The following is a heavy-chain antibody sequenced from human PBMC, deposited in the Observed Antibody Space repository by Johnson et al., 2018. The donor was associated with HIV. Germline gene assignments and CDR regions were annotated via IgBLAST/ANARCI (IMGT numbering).Heavy chain of an antibody. D-gene: IGHD2-21*01. CDR1: AFTFSGYY. CDR2: INHGGSTN. Sequence: QVQLVESGGGLVQPGGSLRLSCAASAFTFSGYYMTWIRQAPGKGLEWVSYINHGGSTNYYADSVKGRFTISRDNAKNSLYLQMNSLRAEDTAVYYCAGIPGCGRRHDAFDIWGQGTMVTVSS. J-gene: IGHJ3*02. V-gene: IGHV3-11*01. CDR3: AGIPGCGRRHDAFDI.